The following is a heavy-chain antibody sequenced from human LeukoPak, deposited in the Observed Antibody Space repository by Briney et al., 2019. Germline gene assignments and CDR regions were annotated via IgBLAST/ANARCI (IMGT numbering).Heavy chain of an antibody. D-gene: IGHD3-10*01. V-gene: IGHV1-18*01. J-gene: IGHJ4*02. Sequence: ASVKVSCKASGGTFSSYAISWVRQAPGQGLEWMGWINPYTGDTNYAQKLQGRVTMTTDTSTSTAYMELRSLRSDDTAVYYCARGQDYYGSGSYSFDYWGQGTLVTVSS. CDR2: INPYTGDT. CDR3: ARGQDYYGSGSYSFDY. CDR1: GGTFSSYA.